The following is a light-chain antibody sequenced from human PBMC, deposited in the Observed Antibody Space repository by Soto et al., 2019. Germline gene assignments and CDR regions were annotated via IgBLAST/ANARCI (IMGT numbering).Light chain of an antibody. CDR1: SSVVGGYNY. Sequence: QSALTQPPSASGSPGQSVTISCTGTSSVVGGYNYVSWYQQHPGKAPKLMIYEVNKRPSGVPDRFSGSKSGNTASLTVSGLQAEDEADYYCSSYAGSDNFVFGTGTKVTVL. V-gene: IGLV2-8*01. CDR2: EVN. J-gene: IGLJ1*01. CDR3: SSYAGSDNFV.